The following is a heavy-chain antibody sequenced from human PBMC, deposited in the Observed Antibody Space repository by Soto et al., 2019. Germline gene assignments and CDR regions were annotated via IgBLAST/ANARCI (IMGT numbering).Heavy chain of an antibody. D-gene: IGHD2-21*02. CDR2: ISYDGSKS. Sequence: QVQLVESGGGVVQPGRSLRLSCAGSGFTFINHPMHWVRQAPGKGLEWVAVISYDGSKSHYADSVKGRFILSRDHSKNTLSLQMNSLRAEDSAVYYCARGPLYVSEIGDFPIDYX. CDR1: GFTFINHP. CDR3: ARGPLYVSEIGDFPIDY. V-gene: IGHV3-30-3*01. J-gene: IGHJ4*01.